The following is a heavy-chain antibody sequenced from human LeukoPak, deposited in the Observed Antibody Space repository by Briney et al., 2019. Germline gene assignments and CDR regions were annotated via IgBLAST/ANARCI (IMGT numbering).Heavy chain of an antibody. Sequence: PGGSLRLTCAASGFTFSSYAMSWVRQAPGKGLEWVSAISGSGGSTYYADSVKGRFTISRDNSKNTLYLQTNSLRAEDTAVYYCAKVRRYYDSSGYAEKVFDYWGQGTLVTVSS. CDR1: GFTFSSYA. J-gene: IGHJ4*02. CDR2: ISGSGGST. D-gene: IGHD3-22*01. V-gene: IGHV3-23*01. CDR3: AKVRRYYDSSGYAEKVFDY.